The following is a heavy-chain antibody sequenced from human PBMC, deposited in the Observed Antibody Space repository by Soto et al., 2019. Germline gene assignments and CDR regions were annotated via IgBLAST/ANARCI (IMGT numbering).Heavy chain of an antibody. Sequence: PGGSLRLSCAASGFTFSSYGMHWVRQAPGKGLEWVAVIWYDGSNKYYADSVKGRFTISRDNSKNTLYLQMNSLRAEDTAVYYCARLGVYYYMVVWGKGTTVTVSS. D-gene: IGHD3-10*01. CDR3: ARLGVYYYMVV. V-gene: IGHV3-33*01. CDR2: IWYDGSNK. J-gene: IGHJ6*03. CDR1: GFTFSSYG.